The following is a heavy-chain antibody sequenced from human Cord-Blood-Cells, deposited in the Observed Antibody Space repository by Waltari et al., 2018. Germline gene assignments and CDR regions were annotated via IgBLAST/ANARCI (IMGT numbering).Heavy chain of an antibody. J-gene: IGHJ5*02. CDR2: IYHSGST. CDR3: AGGLNSGYDSHWFDP. V-gene: IGHV4-38-2*01. D-gene: IGHD5-12*01. CDR1: GYSISSGYS. Sequence: QVQLQESGPGLVKPSETLSLPCPDSGYSISSGYSWGWIRPPPGKGLEWIGSIYHSGSTYYNPSLKSRVTISVDTSKNQFSLKLSSVTAADTAVYYCAGGLNSGYDSHWFDPWGQGTLVTVSS.